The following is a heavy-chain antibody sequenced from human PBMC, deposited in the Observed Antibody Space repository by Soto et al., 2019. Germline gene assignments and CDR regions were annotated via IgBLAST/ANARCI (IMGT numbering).Heavy chain of an antibody. CDR1: GFTFCGYA. CDR2: ICGGGGAT. CDR3: ARKVSGSTGRPDLWYFDL. D-gene: IGHD3-10*01. J-gene: IGHJ2*01. V-gene: IGHV3-23*01. Sequence: EVQLLDSGGGLGKPGGFLGLSCCTSGFTFCGYALTLVRQAPGKGVEWGSAICGGGGATFYADSVKGRFTISRDNSKTALYLQMNTLRAEDTAVYYCARKVSGSTGRPDLWYFDLWGRGTLVTVSS.